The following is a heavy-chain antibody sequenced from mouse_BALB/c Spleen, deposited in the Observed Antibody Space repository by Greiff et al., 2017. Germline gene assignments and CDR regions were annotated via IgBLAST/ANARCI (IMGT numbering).Heavy chain of an antibody. CDR3: VRHLGFAY. J-gene: IGHJ3*01. CDR2: IRSKSNNYAT. CDR1: GFTFNTYA. V-gene: IGHV10-1*02. Sequence: EVQLVESGGGLVQPKGSLKLSCAASGFTFNTYAMNWVRQAPGKGLEWVARIRSKSNNYATYYADSVKDRFTISRDDSQSMLYLQMNNLKTEDTAMYYCVRHLGFAYWGQGTLVTVSA. D-gene: IGHD2-10*02.